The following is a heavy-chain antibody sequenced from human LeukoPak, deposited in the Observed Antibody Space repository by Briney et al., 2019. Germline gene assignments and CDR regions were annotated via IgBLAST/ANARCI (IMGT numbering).Heavy chain of an antibody. CDR3: ARGGFLDPFDP. Sequence: SETLSLTCTLSGGSISNYYWNWIRQPPGKGLDWIGYIYYSGSTKYNPSLKSRVTISVDTSKNQFSLRLSSVTAADTAVYYCARGGFLDPFDPWGQGTLVTISS. J-gene: IGHJ5*02. V-gene: IGHV4-59*01. CDR1: GGSISNYY. CDR2: IYYSGST. D-gene: IGHD1-1*01.